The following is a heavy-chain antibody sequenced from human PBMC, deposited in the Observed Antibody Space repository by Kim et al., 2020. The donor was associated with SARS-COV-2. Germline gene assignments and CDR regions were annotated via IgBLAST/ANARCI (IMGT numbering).Heavy chain of an antibody. CDR3: GCLSRGVTTTVP. CDR2: INSDGDST. Sequence: GGSLRLSCAASGFIFSTYWMHWVRQAPGKGLVWVSSINSDGDSTSYADSVKGRFTISRDNAKNTLYLQMSSLTVEDTAVYYCGCLSRGVTTTVPWGQGTLVTVSS. V-gene: IGHV3-74*01. CDR1: GFIFSTYW. J-gene: IGHJ5*02. D-gene: IGHD4-17*01.